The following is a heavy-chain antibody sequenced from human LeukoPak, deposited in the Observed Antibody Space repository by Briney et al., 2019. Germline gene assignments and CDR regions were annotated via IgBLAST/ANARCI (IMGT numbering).Heavy chain of an antibody. CDR1: GFTFSTYT. CDR2: ISSSSNNI. CDR3: ARGYQRPDY. V-gene: IGHV3-21*01. D-gene: IGHD2-2*01. J-gene: IGHJ4*02. Sequence: GGSLRLSCAASGFTFSTYTINWVRQAPGKGLEWVSSISSSSNNINYADSVKGRFTISRDNAMNSVHLQMNSLRVGDTAVYYCARGYQRPDYWGQGTLITVSS.